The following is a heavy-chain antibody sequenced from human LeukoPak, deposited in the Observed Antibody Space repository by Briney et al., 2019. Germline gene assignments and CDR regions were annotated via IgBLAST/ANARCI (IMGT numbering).Heavy chain of an antibody. Sequence: SETLSLTCAVYGGSFSGYYWSWIRQPPGKGLEWIGEINHSGSTNYNPSLKSRVTISVDTSKNQFSLKLSSVTAADTAVYYCARASPRPDYYDNTDAFDIWGQGTMVTVSS. V-gene: IGHV4-34*01. CDR1: GGSFSGYY. CDR2: INHSGST. CDR3: ARASPRPDYYDNTDAFDI. J-gene: IGHJ3*02. D-gene: IGHD3-22*01.